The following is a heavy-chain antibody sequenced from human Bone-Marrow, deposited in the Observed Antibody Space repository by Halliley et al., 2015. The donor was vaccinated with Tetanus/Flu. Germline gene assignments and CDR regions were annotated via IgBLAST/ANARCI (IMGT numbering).Heavy chain of an antibody. D-gene: IGHD6-19*01. J-gene: IGHJ4*02. CDR3: ARVSSSGWYFDP. CDR2: INHRGVT. CDR1: DESFSGYY. Sequence: TLSLTCAVYDESFSGYYWSWIRQPPGKGLEWIGEINHRGVTNYNPSLESRVTMSVDTSKNQFSLKLSSVTAADTAVFFCARVSSSGWYFDPWGQGTLVTVSS. V-gene: IGHV4-34*01.